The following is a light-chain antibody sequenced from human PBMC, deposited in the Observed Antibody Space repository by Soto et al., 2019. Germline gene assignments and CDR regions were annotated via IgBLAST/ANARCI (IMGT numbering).Light chain of an antibody. CDR3: QKYNSYSWK. CDR2: GAS. V-gene: IGKV3-15*01. J-gene: IGKJ1*01. Sequence: IVVTQSPATLSVSPVERATLSCRSSQSVSSKLGWYQQKPGQAPRLLIYGASARAPDIPARFSGSGSGTEFTLTISSLQSEDFATYYCQKYNSYSWKFGQGTKVDIK. CDR1: QSVSSK.